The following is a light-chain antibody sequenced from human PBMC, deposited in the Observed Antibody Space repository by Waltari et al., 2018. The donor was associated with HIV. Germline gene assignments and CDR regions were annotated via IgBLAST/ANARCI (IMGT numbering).Light chain of an antibody. Sequence: QSALTQPRSVSGSPGQSVTISCTGTSSDVGGYNYVSWYQQHPGKAPKLMIYDVSTRPSRVPDRFSGSESGNTASLTISGFQAEDEADYYCCSYVGSGYVFGTGTKVTVL. CDR2: DVS. CDR3: CSYVGSGYV. CDR1: SSDVGGYNY. V-gene: IGLV2-11*01. J-gene: IGLJ1*01.